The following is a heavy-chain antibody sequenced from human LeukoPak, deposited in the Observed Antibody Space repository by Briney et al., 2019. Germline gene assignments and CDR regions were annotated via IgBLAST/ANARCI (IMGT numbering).Heavy chain of an antibody. V-gene: IGHV1-18*01. Sequence: ASAKVSCKASGYTFTSYGISWVRQAPGQGLEWMGWISAYNGNTNYAQKLQGRVTMTTDTSTSTAYMELRSLRSDDTAVYYCARGPIAVAAINWFDPWGQGTLVTVSS. CDR3: ARGPIAVAAINWFDP. CDR1: GYTFTSYG. CDR2: ISAYNGNT. J-gene: IGHJ5*02. D-gene: IGHD6-19*01.